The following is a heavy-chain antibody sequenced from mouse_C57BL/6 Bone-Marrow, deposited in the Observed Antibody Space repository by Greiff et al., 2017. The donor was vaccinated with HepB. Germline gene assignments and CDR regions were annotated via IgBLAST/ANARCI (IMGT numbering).Heavy chain of an antibody. D-gene: IGHD1-1*01. Sequence: DVQLVESGGGLVKPGGSLKPSCAASGFTFSSYAMSWVRQTPEKRLEWVATISDGGSYTYYPDNVKGRFTISRDNAKNNLYLQMSHLKSEDTAMYYCARDPYYYGNAMDYWGQGTSVTVSS. CDR3: ARDPYYYGNAMDY. CDR1: GFTFSSYA. CDR2: ISDGGSYT. J-gene: IGHJ4*01. V-gene: IGHV5-4*01.